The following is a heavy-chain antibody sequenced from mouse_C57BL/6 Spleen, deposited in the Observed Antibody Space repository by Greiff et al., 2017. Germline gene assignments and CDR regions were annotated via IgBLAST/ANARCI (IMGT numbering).Heavy chain of an antibody. D-gene: IGHD2-1*01. CDR1: GYTFTSYW. V-gene: IGHV1-64*01. J-gene: IGHJ2*01. Sequence: QVQLQQPGAELVKPGASVKLSCKASGYTFTSYWMHWVKQRPGQGLEWIGMIHPNSGSTNYNEKFKSKATLTVDKSSSTAYMQLSSLTSEDSEVYYCARSGYYGNYVDYWGQGTTLTVSS. CDR2: IHPNSGST. CDR3: ARSGYYGNYVDY.